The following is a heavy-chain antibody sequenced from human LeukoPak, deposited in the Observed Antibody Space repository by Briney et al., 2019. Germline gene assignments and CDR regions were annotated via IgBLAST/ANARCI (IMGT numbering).Heavy chain of an antibody. Sequence: GGSLRLSCAASGFTFSSYAMHWVRQAPGKGLEWVSAISGSGGSTYYADSVKGRFTISRDNSKNTLYLQMNSLRAEDTAVYYCAKWSGWYASNSDFDYWGQGTLVTVSS. V-gene: IGHV3-23*01. CDR1: GFTFSSYA. D-gene: IGHD6-19*01. CDR3: AKWSGWYASNSDFDY. J-gene: IGHJ4*02. CDR2: ISGSGGST.